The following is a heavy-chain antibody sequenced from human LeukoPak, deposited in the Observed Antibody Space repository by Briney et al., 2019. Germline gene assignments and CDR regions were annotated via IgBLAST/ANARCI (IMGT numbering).Heavy chain of an antibody. CDR1: GFTFSSYS. CDR3: ARAYYDILKHYYYYYMDV. D-gene: IGHD3-9*01. Sequence: GGSLRLSCAASGFTFSSYSMNWVRQAPGKGLEWVSSISSSSSYIYYADSVKGRFTTSRDNAKNSLYLQMNSLRAEDTAVYYCARAYYDILKHYYYYYMDVWGKGTTVTISS. V-gene: IGHV3-21*01. CDR2: ISSSSSYI. J-gene: IGHJ6*03.